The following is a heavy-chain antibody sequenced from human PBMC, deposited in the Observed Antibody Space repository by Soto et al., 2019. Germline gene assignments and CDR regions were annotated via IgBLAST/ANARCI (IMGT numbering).Heavy chain of an antibody. CDR2: LSVSGGST. CDR1: GFTFGSSG. D-gene: IGHD5-12*01. Sequence: EVQLLESGGGLVQPGGSLRLSCAASGFTFGSSGMSWVRQAPGKGLEWISGLSVSGGSTYYADSVKGRFTISRDTSKSTLYLQMHSLGVEDTAVYYCAKDSGYDHTDWGQGTLVTVSS. V-gene: IGHV3-23*01. J-gene: IGHJ4*02. CDR3: AKDSGYDHTD.